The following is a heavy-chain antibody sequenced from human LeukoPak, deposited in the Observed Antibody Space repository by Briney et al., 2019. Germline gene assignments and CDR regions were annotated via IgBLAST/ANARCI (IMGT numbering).Heavy chain of an antibody. CDR2: ISSSGSTI. D-gene: IGHD2-2*01. V-gene: IGHV3-11*04. CDR3: ARGGGCSSTSCPPSARGWFDP. J-gene: IGHJ5*02. CDR1: GFTFSDYY. Sequence: GGSLRPSCAASGFTFSDYYMSWIRQAPGKGLEWVSYISSSGSTIYYADSVKGRFTISRDNAKNSLYLQMNSLRAEDTAVYYCARGGGCSSTSCPPSARGWFDPWGQGTLVTVSS.